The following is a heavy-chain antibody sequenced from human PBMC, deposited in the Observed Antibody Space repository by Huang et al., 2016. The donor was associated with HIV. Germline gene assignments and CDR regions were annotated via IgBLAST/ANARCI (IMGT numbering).Heavy chain of an antibody. CDR3: VRGPRYVSADWYARLRNYWFFDL. D-gene: IGHD3-9*01. CDR2: SNNGGGT. J-gene: IGHJ2*01. V-gene: IGHV4-34*01. CDR1: GGSFTNYY. Sequence: QQQLPQWGAGLLKPSETLSLTCAVYGGSFTNYYWGWIRQPPGKGLEWIGESNNGGGTQYSPSLKSRVTISMDTPKNQVSLKLTSVSAADTAVYYCVRGPRYVSADWYARLRNYWFFDLWGRGSLVSVSS.